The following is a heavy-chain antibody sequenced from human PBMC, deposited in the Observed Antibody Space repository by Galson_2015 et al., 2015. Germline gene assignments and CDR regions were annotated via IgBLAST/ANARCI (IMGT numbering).Heavy chain of an antibody. J-gene: IGHJ3*02. D-gene: IGHD3-10*01. V-gene: IGHV5-10-1*01. CDR1: GYSFTSYW. CDR2: IDPSDSYT. Sequence: QSGAEVKKPGESLRISCKGSGYSFTSYWISWVRQMPGKGPEWMGRIDPSDSYTNYSPSFQGHVTISADKSISTAYLQWSSLKASDTAMYYCASLALPAPGFMVRGGSHNAFDIWGQGTMVTVSS. CDR3: ASLALPAPGFMVRGGSHNAFDI.